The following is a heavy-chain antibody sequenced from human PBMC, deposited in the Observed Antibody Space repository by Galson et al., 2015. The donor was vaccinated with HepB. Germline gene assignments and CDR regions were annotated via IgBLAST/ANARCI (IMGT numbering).Heavy chain of an antibody. J-gene: IGHJ3*02. D-gene: IGHD3-16*01. CDR2: ISSSSSTI. CDR1: GFTFSTYS. CDR3: ASPVGTFGRGTFDT. Sequence: SLRLSCAASGFTFSTYSINWVRQAPGKGLEWVSHISSSSSTIYYADSVKGRFTIPRDNAKKSLYLQMNSLRAEDTAVYYCASPVGTFGRGTFDTWGQGTMVTVSS. V-gene: IGHV3-48*01.